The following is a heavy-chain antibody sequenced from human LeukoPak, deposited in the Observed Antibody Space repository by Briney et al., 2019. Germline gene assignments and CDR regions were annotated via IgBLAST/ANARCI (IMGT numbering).Heavy chain of an antibody. V-gene: IGHV1-18*01. CDR3: ARVGFGELLSDY. J-gene: IGHJ4*02. CDR2: ISAYNGNT. CDR1: GGTFSSYA. Sequence: ASVKVSCKASGGTFSSYAISWVRQAPGQGLERMGWISAYNGNTNYAQKLQGRVTMTTDTSTSTAYMELRSLRSDDTAVYYCARVGFGELLSDYWGQGTLVTVSS. D-gene: IGHD3-10*01.